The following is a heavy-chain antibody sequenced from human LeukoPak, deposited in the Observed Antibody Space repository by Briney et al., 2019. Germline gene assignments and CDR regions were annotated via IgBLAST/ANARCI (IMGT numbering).Heavy chain of an antibody. CDR3: ARIENSFWSGSYYFDY. V-gene: IGHV4-30-4*08. D-gene: IGHD3-3*01. CDR2: IHYSGST. Sequence: SQTLSLTCTVSGGSISSGDYYWSWIRQPPGKGLEWIGYIHYSGSTYYNPSLKSRVTISVDTSKNQFSLKLSSVSAADTAVYYCARIENSFWSGSYYFDYWGQGTLVTVSS. CDR1: GGSISSGDYY. J-gene: IGHJ4*02.